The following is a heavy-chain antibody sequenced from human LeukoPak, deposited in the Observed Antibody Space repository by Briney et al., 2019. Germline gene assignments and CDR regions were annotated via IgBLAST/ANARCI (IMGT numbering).Heavy chain of an antibody. CDR2: ISAYNGNT. D-gene: IGHD2-2*02. V-gene: IGHV1-18*01. CDR3: ARVVVVVPAAIRNYYYYYYMDV. Sequence: ASVKVSCKASGYTFTSYVISWVRQAPGQGLEWMGWISAYNGNTNYAQKLQGRVTMTTDTSTSTAYMELRSLRSDDTAVYYCARVVVVVPAAIRNYYYYYYMDVWGKGTTVTVSS. CDR1: GYTFTSYV. J-gene: IGHJ6*03.